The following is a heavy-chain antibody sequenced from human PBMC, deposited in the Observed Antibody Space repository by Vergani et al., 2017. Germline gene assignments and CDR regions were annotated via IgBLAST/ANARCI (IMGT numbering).Heavy chain of an antibody. D-gene: IGHD1-1*01. CDR2: IKSDGRT. V-gene: IGHV3-66*02. CDR1: GFRVTTYY. J-gene: IGHJ6*02. CDR3: AKNPGISTTRHYYAMDV. Sequence: VELLESGGGLAQPGGSLRVSCSASGFRVTTYYMSWVRQAPGKGLEWVSVIKSDGRTSYAESVRGRFTISRDTSRNAVYLQMNILRVEDTGVYYCAKNPGISTTRHYYAMDVWGQGTTVTVSS.